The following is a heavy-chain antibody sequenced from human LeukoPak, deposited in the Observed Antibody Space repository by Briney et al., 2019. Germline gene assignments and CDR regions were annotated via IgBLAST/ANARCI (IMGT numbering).Heavy chain of an antibody. CDR2: IYHSGST. CDR3: ARVGAAAGTKDY. D-gene: IGHD6-13*01. J-gene: IGHJ4*02. Sequence: SETLSLTCAVSGGSLSSSNWWRWVRQPPGKGLEWIGEIYHSGSTNYNPSLKSRVTISVDKSKNQFSLKLSSVTAADTAVYYCARVGAAAGTKDYWGQGTLVTVSS. CDR1: GGSLSSSNW. V-gene: IGHV4-4*02.